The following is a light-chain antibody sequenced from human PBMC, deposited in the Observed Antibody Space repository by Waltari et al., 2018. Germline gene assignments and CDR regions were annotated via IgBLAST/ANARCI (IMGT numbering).Light chain of an antibody. Sequence: EIVLTQAPATLSLSPGARATLSCRTSQSIADYLAWYQQKPGQSPRLLIYDVSNRVTGIPVRFSGSGSGTDFTLTITSLEPEDFAVYYCQQRSNWPRFSFGQGTKLEIK. J-gene: IGKJ2*01. V-gene: IGKV3-11*01. CDR3: QQRSNWPRFS. CDR2: DVS. CDR1: QSIADY.